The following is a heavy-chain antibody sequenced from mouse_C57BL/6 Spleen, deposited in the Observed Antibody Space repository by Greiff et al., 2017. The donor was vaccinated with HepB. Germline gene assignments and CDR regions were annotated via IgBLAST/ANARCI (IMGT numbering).Heavy chain of an antibody. CDR2: IYPGSGST. V-gene: IGHV1-55*01. CDR1: GYTFTSYW. D-gene: IGHD3-2*02. CDR3: ARSKTAQATGFAY. J-gene: IGHJ3*01. Sequence: QVQLQQSGAELVKPGASVKMSCKASGYTFTSYWITWVKQRPGQGLEWIGDIYPGSGSTNYNEKFKSKATLTVDTSSSTAYMQLSSLTSEDSAVYYCARSKTAQATGFAYWGQGTLVTVSA.